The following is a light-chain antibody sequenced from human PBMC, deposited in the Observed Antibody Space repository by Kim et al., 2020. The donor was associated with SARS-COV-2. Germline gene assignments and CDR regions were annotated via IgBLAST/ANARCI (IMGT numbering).Light chain of an antibody. Sequence: PVLTQSPSASASLGASVTLTCTLSSGHSTYAIAWHQQQPEKGPRYLMKYNRDGSHSKGDGIPDRFSGSSSGAERYLTISSLQSDDEADYYCQTWGAGIQVFGGGNKVTV. J-gene: IGLJ2*01. V-gene: IGLV4-69*01. CDR2: YNRDGSH. CDR3: QTWGAGIQV. CDR1: SGHSTYA.